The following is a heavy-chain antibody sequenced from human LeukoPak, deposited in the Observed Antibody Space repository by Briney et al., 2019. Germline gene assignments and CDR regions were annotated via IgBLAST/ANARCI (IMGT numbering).Heavy chain of an antibody. CDR1: GGSISSGDYY. J-gene: IGHJ4*02. D-gene: IGHD3-3*01. V-gene: IGHV4-30-4*08. Sequence: SETLSLTCTVSGGSISSGDYYWSWIRQPPWKGLEWIGYIYYSGSTYYNPSLKSRVTISVDTSKNQFSLKLSSVTAADTAVYYCARDFGGSYFDYWGQGTLVTGSS. CDR3: ARDFGGSYFDY. CDR2: IYYSGST.